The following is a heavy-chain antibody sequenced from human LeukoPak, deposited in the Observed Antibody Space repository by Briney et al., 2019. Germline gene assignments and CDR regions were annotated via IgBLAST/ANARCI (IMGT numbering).Heavy chain of an antibody. V-gene: IGHV4-38-2*01. J-gene: IGHJ4*02. D-gene: IGHD3-3*01. Sequence: SETLSPTCAVSGYSISSGYYWGWIRQPPGKGLEWIGSIYHSGSTYYNPSLKSRVTISVDTSKNQFSLKLSSVTAADTAVYYCARLLREWLNFDYWGQGTLVTVSS. CDR1: GYSISSGYY. CDR2: IYHSGST. CDR3: ARLLREWLNFDY.